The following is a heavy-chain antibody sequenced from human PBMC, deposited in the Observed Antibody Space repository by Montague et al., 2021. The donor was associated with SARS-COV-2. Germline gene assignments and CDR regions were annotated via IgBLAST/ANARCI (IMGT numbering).Heavy chain of an antibody. D-gene: IGHD3-22*01. V-gene: IGHV3-21*01. CDR2: ISTGRRSYI. CDR1: GFTFRSYS. CDR3: ARSLPNSAGYSIDS. Sequence: SLRLXCAASGFTFRSYSLTWVRQAPGKGLAWVSSISTGRRSYIWYRESVKGRFTISRDNAKNSLYLQMNSLRDEDTAVYYCARSLPNSAGYSIDSWGQGTLVTVSS. J-gene: IGHJ4*02.